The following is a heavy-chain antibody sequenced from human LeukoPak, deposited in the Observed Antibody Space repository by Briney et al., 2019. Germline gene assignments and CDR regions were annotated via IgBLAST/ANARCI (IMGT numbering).Heavy chain of an antibody. CDR1: GFTVSSNY. CDR3: ARADYGDYFDY. Sequence: GGSLRLSCAASGFTVSSNYMSWVRQAPGKGLEGVSVIYSGGSTYYADSVKGRFTISRDNSKNTLYLQMNSLRAEDTAVYYCARADYGDYFDYWGQGTLVTVSS. V-gene: IGHV3-66*01. J-gene: IGHJ4*02. D-gene: IGHD3-16*01. CDR2: IYSGGST.